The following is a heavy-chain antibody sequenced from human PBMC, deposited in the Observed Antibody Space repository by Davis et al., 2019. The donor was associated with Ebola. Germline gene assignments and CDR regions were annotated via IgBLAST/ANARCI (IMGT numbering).Heavy chain of an antibody. J-gene: IGHJ4*02. D-gene: IGHD1-26*01. CDR3: ARLMSVGGNDY. CDR1: GFNFTVYG. CDR2: IWYDGSNK. V-gene: IGHV3-33*01. Sequence: PGGSLRLSCAASGFNFTVYGMHWVRQAPGKGLEWVAVIWYDGSNKHYADSVKDRFIISRDNSKNTLFLQMNSLRPEDTATYYCARLMSVGGNDYWGQGTLVTVSS.